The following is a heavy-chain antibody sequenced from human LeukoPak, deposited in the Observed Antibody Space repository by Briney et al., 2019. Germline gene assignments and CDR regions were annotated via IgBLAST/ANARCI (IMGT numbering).Heavy chain of an antibody. D-gene: IGHD6-19*01. J-gene: IGHJ3*02. CDR3: ARDRSGWHRNAFDI. CDR2: MYSDGSST. V-gene: IGHV3-74*01. Sequence: PGGSLRLSCAASGFTFSSYWMHWVRHAPGRGLVWVSRMYSDGSSTNYADSVKGRFTISRDNAKNTLYLQMNSLRAEDTAVYYCARDRSGWHRNAFDIWGQGTMVTVSS. CDR1: GFTFSSYW.